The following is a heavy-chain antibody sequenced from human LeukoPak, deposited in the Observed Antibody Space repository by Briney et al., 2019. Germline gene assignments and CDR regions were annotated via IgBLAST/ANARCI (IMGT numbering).Heavy chain of an antibody. J-gene: IGHJ4*02. CDR2: IYPGDSDT. CDR1: GYSFTSYW. CDR3: ARQSDLVSSRGYFDY. D-gene: IGHD3-22*01. Sequence: GESLKISCKGSGYSFTSYWIGWVRQMPGKGLEWMGIIYPGDSDTRYSPSFQGQVTISADKSISTAYLQWSSLKASDTAKYYCARQSDLVSSRGYFDYWGQGTLVTVSS. V-gene: IGHV5-51*01.